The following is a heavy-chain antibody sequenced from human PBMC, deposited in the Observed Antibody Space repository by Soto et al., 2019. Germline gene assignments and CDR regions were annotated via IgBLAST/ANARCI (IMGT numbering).Heavy chain of an antibody. CDR2: ISYDGSNK. Sequence: PGGSLRLSCAASGFTFSSYAMHWVRQAPGKGLEWVAVISYDGSNKYYTDSVKGRFTISRDNSKNTLYLQMNSLRAEDTAVYYCARGLQWLVPGPYWGQGTLV. CDR3: ARGLQWLVPGPY. CDR1: GFTFSSYA. J-gene: IGHJ4*02. D-gene: IGHD6-19*01. V-gene: IGHV3-30-3*01.